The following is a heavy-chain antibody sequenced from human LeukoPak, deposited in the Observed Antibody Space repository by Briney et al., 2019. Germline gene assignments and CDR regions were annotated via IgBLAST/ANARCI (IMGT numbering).Heavy chain of an antibody. CDR2: IKEDGSEK. V-gene: IGHV3-7*01. Sequence: PGGSLRLSCAASGFTFSSYAMSWVRQAPGKGLEWVANIKEDGSEKYYVDSVEGRFTIPRDNAKNSLYLQMSSLRAEDTAVFYCARDGYRAINSWGQGTLVTVSS. CDR3: ARDGYRAINS. CDR1: GFTFSSYA. D-gene: IGHD6-13*01. J-gene: IGHJ4*02.